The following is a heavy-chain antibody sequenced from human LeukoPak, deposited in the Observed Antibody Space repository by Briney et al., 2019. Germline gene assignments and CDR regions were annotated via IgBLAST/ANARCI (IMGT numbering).Heavy chain of an antibody. CDR3: ARTRNHAFDI. D-gene: IGHD1-14*01. J-gene: IGHJ3*02. Sequence: VASVKVSCKASGYTFTSYGISWVRQAPGRGLEWMGWLSASEGNTNYAQKLQGKVTMTTDTSTSTVYMELRSLRSDDTAVYYCARTRNHAFDIWGQGTMVTVSS. V-gene: IGHV1-18*01. CDR2: LSASEGNT. CDR1: GYTFTSYG.